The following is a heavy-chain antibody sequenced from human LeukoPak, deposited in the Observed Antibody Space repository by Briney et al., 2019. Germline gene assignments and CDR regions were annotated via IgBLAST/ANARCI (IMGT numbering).Heavy chain of an antibody. J-gene: IGHJ4*02. CDR3: ARLNSGSYSDY. Sequence: GGSLRLSCAASGFTFSSYSMNWVRQAPGKGLEWVSSISSSSSYIYYADSVKGRFTTSRDNAKNSLYLQMNSLRAEDTAVYYCARLNSGSYSDYWGQGTLVTVSS. CDR1: GFTFSSYS. CDR2: ISSSSSYI. V-gene: IGHV3-21*01. D-gene: IGHD1-26*01.